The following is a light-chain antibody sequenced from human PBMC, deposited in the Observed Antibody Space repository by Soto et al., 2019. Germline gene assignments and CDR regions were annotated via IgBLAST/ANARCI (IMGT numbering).Light chain of an antibody. V-gene: IGKV3-11*01. Sequence: EIVLTQSPATLSLSPGERVSLSCRASQSVSSYLAWYQQKPGQAPRLLIYDASNRATGIPARFSGSGSGTDFTLTISSLEPEDFAVYCCQQRSNWITFGQGTRLEIE. J-gene: IGKJ5*01. CDR3: QQRSNWIT. CDR2: DAS. CDR1: QSVSSY.